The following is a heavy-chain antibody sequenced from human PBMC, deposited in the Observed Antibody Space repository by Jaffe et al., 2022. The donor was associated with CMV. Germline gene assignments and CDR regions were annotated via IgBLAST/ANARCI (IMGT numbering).Heavy chain of an antibody. CDR2: ISAYNGNT. Sequence: QVQLVQSGAEVKKPGASVKVSCKASGYTFTSYGISWVRQAPGQGLEWMGWISAYNGNTNYAQKLQGRVTMTTDTSTSTAYMELRSLRSDDTAVYYCARAPLMYCSSTSCYAWGIRTMDVWGKGTTVTVSS. V-gene: IGHV1-18*04. J-gene: IGHJ6*03. CDR1: GYTFTSYG. CDR3: ARAPLMYCSSTSCYAWGIRTMDV. D-gene: IGHD2-2*01.